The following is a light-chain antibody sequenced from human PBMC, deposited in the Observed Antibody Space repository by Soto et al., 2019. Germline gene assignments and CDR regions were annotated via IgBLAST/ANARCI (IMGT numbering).Light chain of an antibody. CDR3: QQYNSYSRT. CDR1: QTISSW. V-gene: IGKV1-5*03. CDR2: QAS. Sequence: DIQMTQSPYALSASVGDIVTITCLASQTISSWLAWYQQKPGEAPRLLIYQASSLETEVPSRFSGSGSGTEFTLTISSLQPDDFATYYCQQYNSYSRTFGQGTKVDIK. J-gene: IGKJ1*01.